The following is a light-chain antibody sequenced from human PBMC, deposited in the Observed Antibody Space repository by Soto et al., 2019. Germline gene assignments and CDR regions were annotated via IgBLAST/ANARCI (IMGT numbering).Light chain of an antibody. CDR2: GAS. CDR3: QQYGSSPPIT. CDR1: QSVSSY. J-gene: IGKJ4*01. V-gene: IGKV3-20*01. Sequence: EIVLAQSPAILSVSPGERATLSCRASQSVSSYLAWYQQKPGQAPRLPIYGASSRATGIPDRFSGSGSGTDFTLTISRLEPEDFAVYYCQQYGSSPPITFGGGTKVDIK.